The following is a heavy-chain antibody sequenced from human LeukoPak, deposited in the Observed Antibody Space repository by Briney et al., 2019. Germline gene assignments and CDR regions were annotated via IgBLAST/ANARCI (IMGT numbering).Heavy chain of an antibody. CDR3: AKGTYSSGWYYFDY. V-gene: IGHV3-23*01. Sequence: GESLRLSCAGSGSTFSNYAMSWVRQPPEKGLEWVSGISGSGGTAHYADSVQGRFTIYRDNSKNPLFLQMNSLRADDTAVYYCAKGTYSSGWYYFDYWGQGTLVTVSS. J-gene: IGHJ4*02. CDR2: ISGSGGTA. D-gene: IGHD6-19*01. CDR1: GSTFSNYA.